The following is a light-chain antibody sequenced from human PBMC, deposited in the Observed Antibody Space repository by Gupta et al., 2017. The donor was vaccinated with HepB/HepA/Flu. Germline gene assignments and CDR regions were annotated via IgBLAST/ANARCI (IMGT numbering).Light chain of an antibody. CDR3: AAWDSSLSAFV. J-gene: IGLJ7*01. Sequence: QSLFTQPPAVAAPPVQTVTISCSGSSSNIGNNYVSWYQHLPGTAPKLLIYENNQRPSRVPDRFSGSKSGTSATPAISGLQTGDEAAYDCAAWDSSLSAFVFGGGTQLTVL. CDR2: ENN. CDR1: SSNIGNNY. V-gene: IGLV1-51*02.